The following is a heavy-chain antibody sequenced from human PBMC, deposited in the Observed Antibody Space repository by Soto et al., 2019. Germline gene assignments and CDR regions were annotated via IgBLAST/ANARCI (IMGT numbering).Heavy chain of an antibody. CDR3: ARGQVGYSIMVRGVRWFDP. Sequence: PSQTLSLTCAVYGGSFSGYYWSWILQPPGKRLEWIGEINHSESTNYNPSLKSRVTISVDTSKNQFSLKLSSVTAADTAVYYCARGQVGYSIMVRGVRWFDPWGQGTLVTVSS. D-gene: IGHD3-10*01. CDR1: GGSFSGYY. V-gene: IGHV4-34*01. CDR2: INHSEST. J-gene: IGHJ5*02.